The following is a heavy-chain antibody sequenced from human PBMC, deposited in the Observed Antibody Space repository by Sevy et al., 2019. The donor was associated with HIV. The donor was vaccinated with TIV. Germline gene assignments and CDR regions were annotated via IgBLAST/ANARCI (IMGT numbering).Heavy chain of an antibody. CDR2: IKPNSDGGTT. CDR1: GFTFTSAW. Sequence: GGSLRLSCAASGFTFTSAWMNWVRQAPGKGLDWVGHIKPNSDGGTTDYAAPLKGNFSMSRDDAKNAIYLQWNSLKIEDTAVYYCATGPRLFLAWGQGTLVTVSS. J-gene: IGHJ5*02. CDR3: ATGPRLFLA. V-gene: IGHV3-15*05.